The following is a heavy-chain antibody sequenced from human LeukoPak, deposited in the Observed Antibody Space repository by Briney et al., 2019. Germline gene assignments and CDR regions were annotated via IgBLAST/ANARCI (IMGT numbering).Heavy chain of an antibody. CDR2: IYSGGST. CDR1: GFTVSSNY. CDR3: AREYDSSGYQSYGMDV. Sequence: GGSLRLSCAASGFTVSSNYMSWVRQAPGKGLEWVSVIYSGGSTYYADSVKGRFTISRDNSKNTLYLQMNSLRAEDTAVYYCAREYDSSGYQSYGMDVWGHGTTVTVSS. J-gene: IGHJ6*02. V-gene: IGHV3-53*01. D-gene: IGHD3-22*01.